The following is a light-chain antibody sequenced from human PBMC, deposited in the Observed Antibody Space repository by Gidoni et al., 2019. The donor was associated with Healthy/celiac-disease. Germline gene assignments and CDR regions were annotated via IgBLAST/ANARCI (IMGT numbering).Light chain of an antibody. CDR1: QSIISY. J-gene: IGKJ5*01. V-gene: IGKV1-39*01. CDR3: QQSYSTPIT. CDR2: SAS. Sequence: DIQITQSPSSLSASVGDRVTITCRASQSIISYFNWYQQKPGKAPKLLIYSASSLQSGVPSRFSGSGSGTDFTLTISSLQPEDFATYYCQQSYSTPITFGQGTRLEIK.